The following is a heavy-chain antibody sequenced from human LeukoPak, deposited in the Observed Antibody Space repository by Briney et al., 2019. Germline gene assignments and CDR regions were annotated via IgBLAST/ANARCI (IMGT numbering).Heavy chain of an antibody. D-gene: IGHD3-10*01. Sequence: PGGSLRLSCAASGFRFSNYWMTWVRQAPGKGLEWVANIKQGGSEEQYVGSVKGRFTISRDNAKNSLYLQMNSLRAEDTAVYYCARDRGLFDYWGQGTLVTVSS. V-gene: IGHV3-7*04. CDR3: ARDRGLFDY. CDR2: IKQGGSEE. CDR1: GFRFSNYW. J-gene: IGHJ4*02.